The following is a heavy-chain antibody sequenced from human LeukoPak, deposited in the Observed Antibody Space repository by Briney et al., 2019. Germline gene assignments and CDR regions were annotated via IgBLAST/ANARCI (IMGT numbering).Heavy chain of an antibody. J-gene: IGHJ4*02. Sequence: GGSLRLSCAASGFTFSSYSMNWVRQAPGKGLEWVSYISSSSSTIYYADSVKGRFTISRDNAKNSLYLQMNSLRAEDTAVYYCAREACVSGGNPADFDYWGQGTLVTVSS. CDR3: AREACVSGGNPADFDY. CDR2: ISSSSSTI. V-gene: IGHV3-48*01. D-gene: IGHD4-23*01. CDR1: GFTFSSYS.